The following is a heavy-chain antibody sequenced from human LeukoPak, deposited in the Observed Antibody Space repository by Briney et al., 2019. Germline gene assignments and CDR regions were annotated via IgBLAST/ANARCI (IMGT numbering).Heavy chain of an antibody. Sequence: TSETLSLTCAVYGGSFSGYYWSWIRQPPGKGLEWIGEINHSGSTNYNPSLKSRVTISVDTSKNQFSLKLSSVTAADTAVYYCARDRRDYYYGMDVWGQGTTVTVSS. V-gene: IGHV4-34*01. CDR1: GGSFSGYY. J-gene: IGHJ6*02. CDR2: INHSGST. CDR3: ARDRRDYYYGMDV.